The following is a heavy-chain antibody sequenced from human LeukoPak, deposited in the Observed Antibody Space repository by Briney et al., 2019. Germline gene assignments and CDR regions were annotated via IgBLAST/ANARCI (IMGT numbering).Heavy chain of an antibody. CDR3: ARAGRGSGSYHQRVGYYFDY. Sequence: GASVKVSCKASGYTFTGYYIHWVRQAPGQGLEWMGWINPNSGGTNYAQKFQGRVTMTRDTSISTAYMELSRLRSDDAAVYYCARAGRGSGSYHQRVGYYFDYWGQGTLVTVSS. V-gene: IGHV1-2*02. CDR2: INPNSGGT. D-gene: IGHD1-26*01. J-gene: IGHJ4*02. CDR1: GYTFTGYY.